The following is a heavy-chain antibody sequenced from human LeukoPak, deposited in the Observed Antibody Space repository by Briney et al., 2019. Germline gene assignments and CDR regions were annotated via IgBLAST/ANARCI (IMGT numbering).Heavy chain of an antibody. D-gene: IGHD1-26*01. J-gene: IGHJ4*02. CDR1: EFTFSSYS. V-gene: IGHV3-48*01. Sequence: GVSLRLSCEASEFTFSSYSMNWVRQAPGEGLEWVSYISSSSSTIYYAESVKGRFTISRDNAKNSLYLQMNSLRVEDTAVYYCARSRGNSGSYPLDYWGQGTLVTVSS. CDR3: ARSRGNSGSYPLDY. CDR2: ISSSSSTI.